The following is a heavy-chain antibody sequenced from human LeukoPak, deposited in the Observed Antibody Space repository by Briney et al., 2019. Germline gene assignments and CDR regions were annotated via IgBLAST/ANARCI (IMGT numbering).Heavy chain of an antibody. CDR3: ARLSIAARRWVWEPYYYYMDV. D-gene: IGHD6-6*01. Sequence: PSETLSLTCTVSGGSISSYYWSWIRQPPGKGLEWIGYIYYSGSTNYSPSLKSRVTISVDTSKNQFSLKLSSVTAADTAVYYCARLSIAARRWVWEPYYYYMDVWGKGTTVTVSS. J-gene: IGHJ6*03. CDR2: IYYSGST. V-gene: IGHV4-59*01. CDR1: GGSISSYY.